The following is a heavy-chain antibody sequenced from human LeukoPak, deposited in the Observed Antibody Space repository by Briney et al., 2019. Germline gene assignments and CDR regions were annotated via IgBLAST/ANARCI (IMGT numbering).Heavy chain of an antibody. CDR2: ISSSSSYI. CDR3: ARLGVVVPAAISLDY. Sequence: PGGSLRLSCAASGFTFSIYSMNWVRQAPGKGLEWVSSISSSSSYIYYADSVKGRFTISRDNAKNSLYLQMNSLRAEDTAVYYCARLGVVVPAAISLDYWGQGTLVTVSS. CDR1: GFTFSIYS. V-gene: IGHV3-21*01. D-gene: IGHD2-2*02. J-gene: IGHJ4*02.